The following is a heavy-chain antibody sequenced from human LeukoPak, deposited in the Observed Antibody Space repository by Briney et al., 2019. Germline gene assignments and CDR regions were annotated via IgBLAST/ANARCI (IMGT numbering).Heavy chain of an antibody. Sequence: SETLSLTCAVYGGSFSGYYWSWIRQPPGKGLEWIGEINHSGSTNYNPSLKSRVTISVDTSKNQFSLKLSSVTAADTAVYYCARGFYSNCGGSWGFDYWGQGTLVTVSS. CDR1: GGSFSGYY. V-gene: IGHV4-34*01. CDR3: ARGFYSNCGGSWGFDY. J-gene: IGHJ4*02. D-gene: IGHD4-11*01. CDR2: INHSGST.